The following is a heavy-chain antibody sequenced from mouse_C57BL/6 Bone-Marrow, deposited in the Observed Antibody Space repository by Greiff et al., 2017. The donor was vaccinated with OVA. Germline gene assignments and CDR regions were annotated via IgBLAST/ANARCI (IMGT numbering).Heavy chain of an antibody. Sequence: VKLMESGPGLVAPSQSLSITCTVSGFSLTSYGVHWVRQPPGKGLEWLVVIWSDGSTTYNSALKSRLSISKDNSKSQVFLKMNSLQTDDTAMYYCANYYGSSYDAMDYWGQGTSVTVSS. J-gene: IGHJ4*01. D-gene: IGHD1-1*01. V-gene: IGHV2-6*03. CDR2: IWSDGST. CDR1: GFSLTSYG. CDR3: ANYYGSSYDAMDY.